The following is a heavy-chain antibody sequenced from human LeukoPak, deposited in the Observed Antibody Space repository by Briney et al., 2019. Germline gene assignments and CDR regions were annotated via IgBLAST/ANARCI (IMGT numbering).Heavy chain of an antibody. CDR1: GFTFSSYS. V-gene: IGHV3-21*01. D-gene: IGHD3-10*01. J-gene: IGHJ6*03. CDR3: AREGGSGSNYYMDV. CDR2: ISSSSSYI. Sequence: GGSLRLSCAASGFTFSSYSMNWVRQAPGKGLEWVSSISSSSSYIYYADSVKGRFTISRDNAKNSLYLQMNSLRAEDTAVYYCAREGGSGSNYYMDVWGKGTTVTISS.